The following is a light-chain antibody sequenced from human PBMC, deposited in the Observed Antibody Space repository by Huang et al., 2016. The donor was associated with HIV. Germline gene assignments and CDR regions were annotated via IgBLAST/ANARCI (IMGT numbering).Light chain of an antibody. Sequence: IVMTQSPLSLPVTPGEPASISCRSSQSLLYGDGNNYLDWYLQKPGQSPQLLIYLGSNRASGVPGRFRGSGSGTDFTLTISRVEAEDVGVYYCMQALLTPRTFGQGTKLEIK. V-gene: IGKV2-28*01. CDR3: MQALLTPRT. CDR2: LGS. CDR1: QSLLYGDGNNY. J-gene: IGKJ2*01.